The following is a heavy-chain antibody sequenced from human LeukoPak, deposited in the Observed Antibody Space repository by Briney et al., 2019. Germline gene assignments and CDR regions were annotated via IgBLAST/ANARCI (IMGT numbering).Heavy chain of an antibody. D-gene: IGHD4-17*01. Sequence: GGSLRLSCAASGFTFSSYEMNWFRQAPGKGLEWVSYISSSSSTIYYADSVKGRFTISRDNAKNSLYLQMNSLRAEDTAVYYCAREPTPDGDPHYYYGMDVWGKGATVTVAS. J-gene: IGHJ6*04. CDR1: GFTFSSYE. CDR2: ISSSSSTI. V-gene: IGHV3-48*03. CDR3: AREPTPDGDPHYYYGMDV.